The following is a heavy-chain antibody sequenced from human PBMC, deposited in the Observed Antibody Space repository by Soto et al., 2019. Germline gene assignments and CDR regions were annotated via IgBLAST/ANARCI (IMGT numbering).Heavy chain of an antibody. D-gene: IGHD5-12*01. J-gene: IGHJ6*02. CDR2: IYPGGSDT. CDR1: GYSFASYW. Sequence: PGESLKISCKGSGYSFASYWIGWVRQIPGKGLEWMGIIYPGGSDTRYSPSFQGQVTISADKSITTAYLQWSSLKASDTAIYYCARPGNGYKAVYYGLDVWGQGTTVTVSS. CDR3: ARPGNGYKAVYYGLDV. V-gene: IGHV5-51*01.